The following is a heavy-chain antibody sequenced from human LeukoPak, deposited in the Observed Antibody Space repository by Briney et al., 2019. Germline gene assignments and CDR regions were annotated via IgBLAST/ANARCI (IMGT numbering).Heavy chain of an antibody. V-gene: IGHV4-34*01. Sequence: PSETLSLTCAVYGGSFSGYFWSWIRQPPGKGLEWIGEINHSGSTNYNPSLKSRVTISGDTSKNQFSLRLRSVTAADTAVYYCARFNSGSYQHYFDYWGQGTLVTVSS. CDR1: GGSFSGYF. J-gene: IGHJ4*02. D-gene: IGHD1-26*01. CDR3: ARFNSGSYQHYFDY. CDR2: INHSGST.